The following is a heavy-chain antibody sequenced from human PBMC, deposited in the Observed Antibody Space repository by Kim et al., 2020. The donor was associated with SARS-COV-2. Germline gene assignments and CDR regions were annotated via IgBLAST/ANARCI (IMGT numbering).Heavy chain of an antibody. Sequence: SETLSLTCTVSGGSISSYYWSWIRQPPGKGLEWIGYIYYSGSTNYNPSLKSRVTISVDTSKNQFSLKLSPVTAADTAVYYCARGTTEYCSGGTCYWFDPWGQGTLVTVSS. CDR1: GGSISSYY. CDR2: IYYSGST. D-gene: IGHD2-15*01. J-gene: IGHJ5*02. CDR3: ARGTTEYCSGGTCYWFDP. V-gene: IGHV4-59*13.